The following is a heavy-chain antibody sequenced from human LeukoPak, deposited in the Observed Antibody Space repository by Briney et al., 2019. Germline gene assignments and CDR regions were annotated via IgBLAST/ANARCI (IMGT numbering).Heavy chain of an antibody. D-gene: IGHD1-14*01. J-gene: IGHJ3*02. CDR1: GYIFTSYD. V-gene: IGHV1-8*01. CDR2: MKPNSGIT. Sequence: ASVKVSCKASGYIFTSYDINWVRQATGQGPEWMGWMKPNSGITDYAQKFQGRVTMTRDTSISTAYMELSSLRSEDTAVYYCARQTGTNALDIWGQGTMVTVSS. CDR3: ARQTGTNALDI.